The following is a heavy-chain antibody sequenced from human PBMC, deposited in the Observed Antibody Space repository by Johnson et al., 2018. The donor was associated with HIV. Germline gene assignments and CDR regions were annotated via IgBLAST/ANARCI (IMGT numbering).Heavy chain of an antibody. CDR1: GFTFSSYG. D-gene: IGHD1-26*01. CDR2: IWYDGSNK. J-gene: IGHJ3*02. CDR3: ATFGGGSFHAFDI. V-gene: IGHV3-33*08. Sequence: QVQLVESGGGLVQPGGSLRLSCAASGFTFSSYGMHWVRQAPGKGLEWVAVIWYDGSNKYYADAVQGRFTLSRDNSKNALYLQMTSLRAEDTAVYYCATFGGGSFHAFDIWGQGTMVTVSS.